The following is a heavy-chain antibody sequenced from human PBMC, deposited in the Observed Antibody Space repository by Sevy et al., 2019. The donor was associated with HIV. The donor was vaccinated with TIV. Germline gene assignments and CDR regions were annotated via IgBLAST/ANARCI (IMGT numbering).Heavy chain of an antibody. D-gene: IGHD3-22*01. Sequence: GGSLRLSCTASGFTIGDYAMSWVRQAPGKGLEWVGLIRRKAYGGTTEYAASVKGRFTISRDDSKSIDYLQMNSLKTEDSAVYYCTRGGYYDSSGYLYRAFDIWGQGTMVTVSS. V-gene: IGHV3-49*04. CDR3: TRGGYYDSSGYLYRAFDI. CDR1: GFTIGDYA. CDR2: IRRKAYGGTT. J-gene: IGHJ3*02.